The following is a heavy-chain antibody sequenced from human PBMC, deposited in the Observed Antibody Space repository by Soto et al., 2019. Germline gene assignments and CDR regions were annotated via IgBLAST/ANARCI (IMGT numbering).Heavy chain of an antibody. CDR1: GFTFSSYE. CDR3: ATKYQLPAPNL. CDR2: LNSYGNII. Sequence: EVQLVESGGGLVQPGGSLRLSCTASGFTFSSYEMNWVRQAPGKGLEWISYLNSYGNIINYADSVRGRFTISRDSAKNSLYLQMNSLRAEDTAVYYCATKYQLPAPNLWGQGTLVTVSS. V-gene: IGHV3-48*03. J-gene: IGHJ4*02. D-gene: IGHD2-2*01.